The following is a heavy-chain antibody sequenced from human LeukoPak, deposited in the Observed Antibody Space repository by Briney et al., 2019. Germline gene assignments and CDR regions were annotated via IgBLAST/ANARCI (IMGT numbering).Heavy chain of an antibody. Sequence: GGSLRLSCAASGFTFRSYAMSWVRQAPGKGQEWVSAISGSGGSTYYADSVKGRFTISSDNSKNTLYLQMNSLRAEDTAVYYCAKLVVVAATKNFDYWGQGTLVTVSS. CDR3: AKLVVVAATKNFDY. D-gene: IGHD2-15*01. V-gene: IGHV3-23*01. CDR2: ISGSGGST. CDR1: GFTFRSYA. J-gene: IGHJ4*02.